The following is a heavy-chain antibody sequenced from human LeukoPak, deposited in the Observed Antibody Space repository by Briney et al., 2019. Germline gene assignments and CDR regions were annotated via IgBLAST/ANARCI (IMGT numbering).Heavy chain of an antibody. CDR2: LGGSGSMT. J-gene: IGHJ4*02. CDR3: AKWGGDSGAEQWLVLDY. V-gene: IGHV3-23*01. D-gene: IGHD6-19*01. Sequence: GGSLRLSCAASGFTFSNYAMGWVRQAPGKGLEWVSGLGGSGSMTYYADSVKGRFTISRDNSKNTLYLEMNSLRVEDTAIYYCAKWGGDSGAEQWLVLDYWGQGTLVTVSS. CDR1: GFTFSNYA.